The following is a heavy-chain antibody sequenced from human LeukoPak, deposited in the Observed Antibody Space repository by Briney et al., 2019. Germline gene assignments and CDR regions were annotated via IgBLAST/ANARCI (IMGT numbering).Heavy chain of an antibody. D-gene: IGHD2-15*01. V-gene: IGHV3-30*01. Sequence: GGSLRLSCAASGFTFSSYAMHWVRQAPGKGLEWVAVISYDGSNNYYADSVKGRFTISRDNAKNPLYLQMNSLRAEDTAVYYCARDHSRGRTCYYVLDYWGQGTLVTVSS. CDR1: GFTFSSYA. CDR3: ARDHSRGRTCYYVLDY. J-gene: IGHJ4*02. CDR2: ISYDGSNN.